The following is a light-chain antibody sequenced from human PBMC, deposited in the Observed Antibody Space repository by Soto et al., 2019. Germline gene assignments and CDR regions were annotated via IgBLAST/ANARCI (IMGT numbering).Light chain of an antibody. CDR2: CSS. V-gene: IGKV4-1*01. J-gene: IGKJ2*01. Sequence: DVVMTQSPDSLSVSLGERATVNCKSSHNILYSANNKNYVAWYQHKPRQPPKLLLYCSSIRESGVPDRFNGSGSGTDFTLTINNLKAEDVAIYYCQQYFYTPRTFGQGTRLEIK. CDR3: QQYFYTPRT. CDR1: HNILYSANNKNY.